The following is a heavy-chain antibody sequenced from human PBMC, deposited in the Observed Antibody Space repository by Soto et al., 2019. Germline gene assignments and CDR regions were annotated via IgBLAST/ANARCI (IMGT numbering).Heavy chain of an antibody. CDR2: ISSSSGYM. CDR1: GFTFSSYS. Sequence: VGSLRLSCAASGFTFSSYSMNWVRQAPGKGLECVSSISSSSGYMYYADSVKGRFTISGDNAKNSLYLQMNSLRAEDTAVYYCARTVIPAPYYYGMDVWGQGTTVTVSS. V-gene: IGHV3-21*06. CDR3: ARTVIPAPYYYGMDV. D-gene: IGHD2-2*01. J-gene: IGHJ6*02.